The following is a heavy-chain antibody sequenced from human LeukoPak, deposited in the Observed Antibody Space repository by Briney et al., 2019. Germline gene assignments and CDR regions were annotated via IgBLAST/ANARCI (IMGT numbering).Heavy chain of an antibody. CDR2: IIPIFGTA. CDR3: ARDSNYYGSGSYYRDNYMDV. J-gene: IGHJ6*03. V-gene: IGHV1-69*13. Sequence: SVKVSCKASGATFSSSTISWVRQAPGQGLEWMGGIIPIFGTANYAQKFQGRVTITADESTSTAYMELSNLRSEDTAVYYCARDSNYYGSGSYYRDNYMDVWGKGTTVTISS. D-gene: IGHD3-10*01. CDR1: GATFSSST.